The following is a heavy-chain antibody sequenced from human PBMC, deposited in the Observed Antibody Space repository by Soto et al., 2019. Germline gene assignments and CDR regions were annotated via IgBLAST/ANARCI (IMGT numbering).Heavy chain of an antibody. CDR2: ISGSGGNT. D-gene: IGHD6-6*01. Sequence: EVQLLESGGGLVQPGGSLRLSCAASGFTFSSYAMSWVRQAPGKGLEWVSAISGSGGNTYYADSVKGRFTISRDNSKNTLYMQMNSLSAEDTAVYSCAKSLVARPYDYWGQGTLVTVAS. CDR3: AKSLVARPYDY. CDR1: GFTFSSYA. J-gene: IGHJ4*02. V-gene: IGHV3-23*01.